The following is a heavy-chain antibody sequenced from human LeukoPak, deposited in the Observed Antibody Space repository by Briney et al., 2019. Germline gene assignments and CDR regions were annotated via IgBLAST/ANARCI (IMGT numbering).Heavy chain of an antibody. CDR2: IVVGSGNT. J-gene: IGHJ4*02. D-gene: IGHD2-15*01. CDR1: GFTFTSSA. CDR3: AAEKYCSGGSCYSWDY. V-gene: IGHV1-58*02. Sequence: SVKVSCKASGFTFTSSAMQWVRQARGQRLEWIGWIVVGSGNTNYAQKFQEGVTITRDMSTSTAYMELSSLRSEDTAVYYCAAEKYCSGGSCYSWDYWGQGTLVTVSS.